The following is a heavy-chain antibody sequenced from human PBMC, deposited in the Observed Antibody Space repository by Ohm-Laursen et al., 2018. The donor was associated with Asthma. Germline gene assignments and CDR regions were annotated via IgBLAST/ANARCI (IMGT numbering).Heavy chain of an antibody. D-gene: IGHD3-16*01. CDR3: AAWGPRIY. V-gene: IGHV3-48*01. CDR2: ITTGSSTI. J-gene: IGHJ4*02. CDR1: GFTFSNHN. Sequence: SLRLSCAASGFTFSNHNMIWVRQAPGKGLDWVSSITTGSSTIYYADSVRGRFTVSTDKVTNSLYLQINSLRPEDTAVYYCAAWGPRIYWGQGTLVTASS.